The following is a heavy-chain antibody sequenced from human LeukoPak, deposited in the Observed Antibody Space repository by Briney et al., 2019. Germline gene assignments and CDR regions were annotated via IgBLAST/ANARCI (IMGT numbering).Heavy chain of an antibody. CDR1: GDSISSYY. J-gene: IGHJ5*02. D-gene: IGHD3-10*01. CDR2: IYTSGST. CDR3: ARGPLVRGSGLFDP. V-gene: IGHV4-4*09. Sequence: PSETLSLTCTVSGDSISSYYWSWIRHPPGKGLEGIGYIYTSGSTNYNPSLNGRVTISVDTSKNQFSLKLSSVTAADTAVYYCARGPLVRGSGLFDPWGQGTLVTVSS.